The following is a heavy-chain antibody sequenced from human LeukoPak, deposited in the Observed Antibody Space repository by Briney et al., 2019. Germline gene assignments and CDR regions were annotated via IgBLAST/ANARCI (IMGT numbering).Heavy chain of an antibody. CDR1: GGSISSSSYY. D-gene: IGHD6-6*01. CDR2: IYYSGST. V-gene: IGHV4-39*01. CDR3: ARIAARPALADS. Sequence: SETLSLTCTVSGGSISSSSYYWGWIRQPPGKGVEWIGSIYYSGSTYYNPSLKSRVTISVDTSKNQFSLKLSSVTAADTAVYYCARIAARPALADSWGQGTLVTVSS. J-gene: IGHJ4*02.